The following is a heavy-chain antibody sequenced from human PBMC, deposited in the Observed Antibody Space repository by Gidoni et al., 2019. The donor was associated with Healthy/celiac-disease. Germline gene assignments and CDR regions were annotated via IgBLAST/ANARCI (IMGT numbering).Heavy chain of an antibody. J-gene: IGHJ4*02. CDR3: ARGGSYYEYFFDY. V-gene: IGHV3-33*01. Sequence: QVQLVESGGGVVQPGRSLRLACAASGFTFSTYGMHWVRQAPGKGLEWVAVIWYDGSNKYYADSVKGRFTISRDNSKNTLYLQMNSLRAEDTALYYCARGGSYYEYFFDYWGQGTLVIVSS. CDR2: IWYDGSNK. D-gene: IGHD1-26*01. CDR1: GFTFSTYG.